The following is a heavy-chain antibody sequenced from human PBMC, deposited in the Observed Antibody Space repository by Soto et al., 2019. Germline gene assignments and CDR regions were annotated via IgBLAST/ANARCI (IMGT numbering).Heavy chain of an antibody. D-gene: IGHD2-15*01. CDR1: GFAFRSYN. V-gene: IGHV3-21*01. J-gene: IGHJ4*02. CDR3: AGATVVAGTFDF. CDR2: ISSGSSKI. Sequence: EVQLVESGGGLVKPGGSLTLSCAGSGFAFRSYNMNWVRQPPGKGLEWVASISSGSSKIYYADSVKGRFTISRDNAKDSLYLQMDSLRAEYSAVYYCAGATVVAGTFDFWGQGTLLTVSS.